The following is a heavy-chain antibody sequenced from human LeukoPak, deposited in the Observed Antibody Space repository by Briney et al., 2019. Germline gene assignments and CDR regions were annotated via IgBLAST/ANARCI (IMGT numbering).Heavy chain of an antibody. CDR2: ISAYNGNT. J-gene: IGHJ3*02. V-gene: IGHV1-18*01. Sequence: GASVKVSCKASGYTFTSYGISWVRQAPGQGLEWMGWISAYNGNTNYAQKLQGRVTMTTDTSTSTAYMELRSLRSDDTAVYYCARDRVLRFLDPGAFDSWGQGTMVTVSA. D-gene: IGHD3-3*01. CDR1: GYTFTSYG. CDR3: ARDRVLRFLDPGAFDS.